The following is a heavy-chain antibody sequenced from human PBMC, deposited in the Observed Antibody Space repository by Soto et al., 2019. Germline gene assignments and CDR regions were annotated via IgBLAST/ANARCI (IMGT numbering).Heavy chain of an antibody. J-gene: IGHJ4*02. V-gene: IGHV4-4*07. CDR2: IFSSGST. D-gene: IGHD5-12*01. CDR3: AREGSYSAYNFAHGIQLWSFDF. CDR1: GGSINTFY. Sequence: LETLSLTCTVSGGSINTFYWSWVRQPAGKGLEWIGRIFSSGSTSFNPSLESRVAMSVDTSKNHFSLNLSSVTAADMAVYYCAREGSYSAYNFAHGIQLWSFDFWGQGALVTVSS.